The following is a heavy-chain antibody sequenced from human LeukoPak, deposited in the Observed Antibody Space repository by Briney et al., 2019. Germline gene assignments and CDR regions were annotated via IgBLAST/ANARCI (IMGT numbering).Heavy chain of an antibody. J-gene: IGHJ5*02. Sequence: GGSLRLSCAASGFTFSSYGMPWVRQAPGKGLEWVAVISYDGSNKYYADSVKGRFTISRDNSKNTLYLQMNSLRAEDTAVYYCAKDFSYCSGGSCYEDNWFDPWGQGTLVTVSS. CDR1: GFTFSSYG. D-gene: IGHD2-15*01. CDR2: ISYDGSNK. V-gene: IGHV3-30*18. CDR3: AKDFSYCSGGSCYEDNWFDP.